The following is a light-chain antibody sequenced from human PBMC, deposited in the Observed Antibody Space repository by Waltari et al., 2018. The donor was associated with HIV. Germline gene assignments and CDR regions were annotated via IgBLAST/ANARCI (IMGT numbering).Light chain of an antibody. CDR3: MQSLQPSLT. J-gene: IGKJ4*01. Sequence: DIVMTQTPLSLSVTSGQPASISCKSSQSHLHSDGKTYLYWYLQKPGQFPQRRIHEVSNRISGVPDMFSGSGSGTDFTLRIGRVGAEDVGVYYCMQSLQPSLTFSAGTKVEIK. CDR1: QSHLHSDGKTY. CDR2: EVS. V-gene: IGKV2D-29*02.